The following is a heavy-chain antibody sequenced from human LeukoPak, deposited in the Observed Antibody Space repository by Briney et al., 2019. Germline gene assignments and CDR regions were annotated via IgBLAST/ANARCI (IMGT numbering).Heavy chain of an antibody. CDR2: INDDGRYK. V-gene: IGHV3-30*02. J-gene: IGHJ2*01. CDR3: AKRITSGGWYFDL. D-gene: IGHD6-13*01. Sequence: GGSLRLSCAASGFTFTSYGMFWVRQAPGKGLERVAAINDDGRYKYYADSVKGRFTISRDNSKNTLYVQMNSLRLEDTAVYHCAKRITSGGWYFDLWGRGTLVIVSS. CDR1: GFTFTSYG.